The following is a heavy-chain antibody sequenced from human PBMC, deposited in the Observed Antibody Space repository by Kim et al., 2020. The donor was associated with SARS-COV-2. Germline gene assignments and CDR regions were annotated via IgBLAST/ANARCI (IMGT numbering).Heavy chain of an antibody. Sequence: SETLSLTCTISSGSISTYYWSWIRQVAGKGLEWIGRINSGGTTIYNPSLKSRVTMSVDRSKNQFSLKLDSVTAADTAVYYCARDNRLATGTGRFDPWGQGTLVTVSS. CDR1: SGSISTYY. J-gene: IGHJ5*02. CDR3: ARDNRLATGTGRFDP. V-gene: IGHV4-4*07. D-gene: IGHD1-1*01. CDR2: INSGGTT.